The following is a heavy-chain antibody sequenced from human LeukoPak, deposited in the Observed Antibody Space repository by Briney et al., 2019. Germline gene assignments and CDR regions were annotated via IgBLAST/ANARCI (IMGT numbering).Heavy chain of an antibody. CDR1: GFIFSSYA. CDR3: ARVGYCSTTSCYWRAFDY. Sequence: GGSLRLSCAASGFIFSSYAMRWVRQAPGKGLEWVSSISSSSSYIYYADSVKGRFTISRDNTKNSLYLQMNSLRAEDTAVYYCARVGYCSTTSCYWRAFDYWGQGTLVTVSS. CDR2: ISSSSSYI. V-gene: IGHV3-21*01. J-gene: IGHJ4*02. D-gene: IGHD2-2*01.